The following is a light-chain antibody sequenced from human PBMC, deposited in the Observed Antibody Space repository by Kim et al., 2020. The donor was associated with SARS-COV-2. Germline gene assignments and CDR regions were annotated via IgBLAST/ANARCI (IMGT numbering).Light chain of an antibody. CDR2: GAS. CDR1: QSVSSK. CDR3: QQYNNWPPWT. Sequence: VSPGERATLSCRASQSVSSKLAWYQQKPGQAPRLLIYGASTRATGIPARFSGSGSGTEFTLTINSLQSEDFAVYYCQQYNNWPPWTFGQGTKLEIK. J-gene: IGKJ1*01. V-gene: IGKV3-15*01.